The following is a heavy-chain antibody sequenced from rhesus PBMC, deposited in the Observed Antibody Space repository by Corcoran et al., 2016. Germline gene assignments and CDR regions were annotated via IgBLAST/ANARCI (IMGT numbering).Heavy chain of an antibody. CDR3: AREVPAGTSGY. CDR1: GDSLSSYW. D-gene: IGHD1-20*01. V-gene: IGHV4-80*01. Sequence: QVQLQESGPGLVKPSETLSLTCAVSGDSLSSYWWSWTCLPTAKGLEWIGGINGNSGSTYYNPALKSRVTISKDASKNQFSLKLSSGTAADTAVYYCAREVPAGTSGYWGQGVLVTVSS. J-gene: IGHJ4*01. CDR2: INGNSGST.